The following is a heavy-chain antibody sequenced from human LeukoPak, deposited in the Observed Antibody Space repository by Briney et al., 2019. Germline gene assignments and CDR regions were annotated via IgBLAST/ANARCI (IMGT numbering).Heavy chain of an antibody. CDR2: ITGSGSHT. V-gene: IGHV3-23*01. D-gene: IGHD6-19*01. J-gene: IGHJ4*02. CDR3: AKPGYVTSGWFDF. CDR1: GFTFNSYG. Sequence: QAGGSLRLSCAASGFTFNSYGMSWVRQAPGKGLEWVSTITGSGSHTYYADSVKGRFTISRDNSKNTLYLQMNSLRAEDTAIYYCAKPGYVTSGWFDFWGQGTLVTVSS.